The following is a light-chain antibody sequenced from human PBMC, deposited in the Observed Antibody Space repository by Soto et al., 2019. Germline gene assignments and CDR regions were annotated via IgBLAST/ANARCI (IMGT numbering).Light chain of an antibody. J-gene: IGKJ3*01. Sequence: DIQMTQSPSSLSASVGDSVAITCRASQDISNFLNWYQQTPGKAPKLLTYDASDLETVVPSRFSGTGSGTDFTFTNSNVQPEDTATDYCQQYDSLPFTFGPRTKVEIK. CDR1: QDISNF. CDR2: DAS. V-gene: IGKV1-33*01. CDR3: QQYDSLPFT.